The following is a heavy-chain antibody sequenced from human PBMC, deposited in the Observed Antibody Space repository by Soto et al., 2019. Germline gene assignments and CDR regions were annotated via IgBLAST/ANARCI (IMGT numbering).Heavy chain of an antibody. CDR3: ARAIAVAGTNHFDY. J-gene: IGHJ4*02. Sequence: QVQLQQWGAGLLKPSETLSLTCAVYGGSFSGYYWSWIRQPPGKGLEWIGEINHSGSTNYNPSLKSRVTISVDTSKNQFSLKLSSVTAADTAVYYCARAIAVAGTNHFDYWGQGTLVTVSS. V-gene: IGHV4-34*01. CDR1: GGSFSGYY. D-gene: IGHD6-19*01. CDR2: INHSGST.